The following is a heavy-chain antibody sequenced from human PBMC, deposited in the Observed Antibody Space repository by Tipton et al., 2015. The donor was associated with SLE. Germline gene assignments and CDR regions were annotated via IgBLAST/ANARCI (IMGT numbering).Heavy chain of an antibody. D-gene: IGHD1-26*01. V-gene: IGHV4-4*08. CDR2: IYTSGNT. CDR1: GGSISGYY. CDR3: VTRSRGASDV. J-gene: IGHJ3*01. Sequence: TLSLTFTVSGGSISGYYWSWIRQPPGKGLEWIGYIYTSGNTNYNPSLKSRVTISVDTSKNQFSLKQTSVTAADTAVYYCVTRSRGASDVWGQGTRVTVSS.